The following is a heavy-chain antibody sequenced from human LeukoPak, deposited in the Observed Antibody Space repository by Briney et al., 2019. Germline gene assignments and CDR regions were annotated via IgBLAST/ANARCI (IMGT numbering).Heavy chain of an antibody. Sequence: SVKVSCKASGGTFSSYAISWVRQAPGQGLEWMGGIIPIFGTANYAQKFQGRVTITADESTSTAYMELSRLRSDDTAVYYCAREPSSSADQDAFDIWGQGTMVTVSS. V-gene: IGHV1-69*13. CDR2: IIPIFGTA. CDR1: GGTFSSYA. J-gene: IGHJ3*02. CDR3: AREPSSSADQDAFDI. D-gene: IGHD6-6*01.